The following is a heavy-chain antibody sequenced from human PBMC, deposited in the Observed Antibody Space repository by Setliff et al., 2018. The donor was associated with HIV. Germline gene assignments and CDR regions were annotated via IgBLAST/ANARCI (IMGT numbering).Heavy chain of an antibody. J-gene: IGHJ6*03. CDR3: AEDTAVYYCANHDRGPNSCGSRNYYFMDV. CDR2: IYPGDSDT. V-gene: IGHV5-51*01. CDR1: GYIFTDYW. D-gene: IGHD6-19*01. Sequence: GESLKISCEASGYIFTDYWIGWVRQMPGKGLEWMGIIYPGDSDTRYSPSFQVQVTFSADKSISAISRDNSKNTLYLQMNSLSAEDTAVYYCANHDRGPNSCGSRNYYFMDVWGKGTTVTVSS.